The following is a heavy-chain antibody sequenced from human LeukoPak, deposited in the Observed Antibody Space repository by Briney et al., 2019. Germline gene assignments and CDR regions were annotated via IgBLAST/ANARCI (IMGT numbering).Heavy chain of an antibody. V-gene: IGHV3-64D*09. J-gene: IGHJ6*02. CDR3: VRGYSFGPYGMDV. Sequence: GGSLRLSCSASGFRFSSYAMHWVRQAPGKGLEYVSAISDSGGSTYYADSVKGRFTISRDNSKNTLYLQMSSLRAEHTAVYFCVRGYSFGPYGMDVWGQGTTVTVSS. CDR2: ISDSGGST. CDR1: GFRFSSYA. D-gene: IGHD2-15*01.